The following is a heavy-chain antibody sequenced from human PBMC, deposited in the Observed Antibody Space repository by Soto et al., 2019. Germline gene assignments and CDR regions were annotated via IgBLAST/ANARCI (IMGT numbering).Heavy chain of an antibody. CDR3: ARQYYYGSGSQAPSYYCYRMDV. V-gene: IGHV5-51*01. D-gene: IGHD3-10*01. CDR2: IYPGDSDT. Sequence: GESLKISCKGSGYRFTSYWIGWMRQMPGKGLEWMGIIYPGDSDTRYSPSFQGQVTISADKSISTAYLQWSSLKASDTAMYYCARQYYYGSGSQAPSYYCYRMDVWAQGTTVTVSS. J-gene: IGHJ6*02. CDR1: GYRFTSYW.